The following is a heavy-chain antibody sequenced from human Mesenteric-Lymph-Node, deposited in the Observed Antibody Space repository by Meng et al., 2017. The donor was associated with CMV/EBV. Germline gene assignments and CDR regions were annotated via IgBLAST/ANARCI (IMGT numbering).Heavy chain of an antibody. CDR1: GYSFTSYW. Sequence: GESLKISCKGSGYSFTSYWIGWVRQMPGKGLEWMGIIYPGDSDTRYSPSFQGQVTISADKSISTAYLQWSSLKASDTAMYYCARRGPRTVSLANWFDPWGQGTLVTVSS. CDR2: IYPGDSDT. D-gene: IGHD5/OR15-5a*01. CDR3: ARRGPRTVSLANWFDP. J-gene: IGHJ5*02. V-gene: IGHV5-51*01.